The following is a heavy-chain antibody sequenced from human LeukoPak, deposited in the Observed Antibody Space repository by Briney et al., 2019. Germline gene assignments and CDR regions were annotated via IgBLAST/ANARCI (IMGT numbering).Heavy chain of an antibody. J-gene: IGHJ4*02. CDR1: GGSISSYY. CDR2: IYYSGST. CDR3: AKKGWNYFFDH. D-gene: IGHD1-7*01. Sequence: SETLSLTCTVSGGSISSYYWSWIRQPPGKGLEWIGYIYYSGSTNYNPSLKSRVTISVDTSKYQFSLNLSSVTAADTAVYYCAKKGWNYFFDHWGQGALVTVSS. V-gene: IGHV4-59*01.